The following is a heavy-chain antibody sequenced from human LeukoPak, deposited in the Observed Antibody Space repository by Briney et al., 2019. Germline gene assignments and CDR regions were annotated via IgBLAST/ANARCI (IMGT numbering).Heavy chain of an antibody. CDR1: ADSLSSGGHY. CDR3: ARGGNRFGGFYFDY. J-gene: IGHJ4*02. CDR2: IHHSGRS. V-gene: IGHV4-31*03. D-gene: IGHD3-10*01. Sequence: KTSETLSLTCTVSADSLSSGGHYWAWIRQFPGKGLESIGFIHHSGRSRHNPSLKDRVAISVDTSRKQFALKLRSVTAADTAMYYCARGGNRFGGFYFDYWGQGIQVIVSS.